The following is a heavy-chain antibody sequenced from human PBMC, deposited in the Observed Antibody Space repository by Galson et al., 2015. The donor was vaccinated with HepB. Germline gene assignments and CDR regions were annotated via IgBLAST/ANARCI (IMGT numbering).Heavy chain of an antibody. J-gene: IGHJ6*03. V-gene: IGHV1-2*02. CDR2: INPNSGGT. D-gene: IGHD6-13*01. Sequence: SVKVSCKASGYTFTGYYMHWVRQAPGQGLKWMGWINPNSGGTNYAQKFQGRVTMTRDTSISTAYMELSRLRSDDTAVYYCARAGSHLEAAGPPISYYYYTDVWGNGPQVPVSS. CDR3: ARAGSHLEAAGPPISYYYYTDV. CDR1: GYTFTGYY.